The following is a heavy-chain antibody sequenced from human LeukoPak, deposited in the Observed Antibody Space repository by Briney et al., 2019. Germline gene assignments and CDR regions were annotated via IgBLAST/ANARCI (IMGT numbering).Heavy chain of an antibody. CDR3: AKESTYSSSWYYFDY. D-gene: IGHD6-13*01. V-gene: IGHV3-23*01. J-gene: IGHJ4*02. CDR1: GFSFSIYA. CDR2: ISASGGST. Sequence: GGSLRLSCAASGFSFSIYAMTWVRQAPGKGPEWVSGISASGGSTNYADSVKGRFTISRDNSKNTVYLQMSSLRDEDTAVYYWAKESTYSSSWYYFDYWGQGTLVTVSS.